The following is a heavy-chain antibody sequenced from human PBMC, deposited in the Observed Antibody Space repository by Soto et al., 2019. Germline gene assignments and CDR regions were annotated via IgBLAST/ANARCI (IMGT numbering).Heavy chain of an antibody. CDR2: IYHSGST. J-gene: IGHJ3*02. CDR3: ARTPDI. CDR1: GGSISSRHW. Sequence: TSETLSLTCAVSGGSISSRHWWSWVRQPPGKGLEWIGYIYHSGSTYYNPSLKSRVTISVDRSKNQFSLKLSSVTAADTAVYYCARTPDIWGQGTMVTVSS. V-gene: IGHV4-4*02.